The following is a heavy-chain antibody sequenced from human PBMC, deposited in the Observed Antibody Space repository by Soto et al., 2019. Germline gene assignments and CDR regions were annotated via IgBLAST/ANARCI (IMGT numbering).Heavy chain of an antibody. Sequence: QLQLQESGPGLVKPSETLSLTCTVSGGSISSSSYYWGWIRQPPGKGLEWIGSIYYSGSTYYNPSLKSRVTISVDTSKNQFSLKLSSVTAADTAVYYCARHRGVIVVDPNYYFDYWGQGTLVTVSS. J-gene: IGHJ4*02. D-gene: IGHD3-22*01. CDR3: ARHRGVIVVDPNYYFDY. CDR2: IYYSGST. CDR1: GGSISSSSYY. V-gene: IGHV4-39*01.